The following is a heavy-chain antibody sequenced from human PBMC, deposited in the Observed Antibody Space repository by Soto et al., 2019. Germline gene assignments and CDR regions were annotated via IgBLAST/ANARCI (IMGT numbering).Heavy chain of an antibody. Sequence: ASVKVSCKASGYTFTSYAMHWVRQAPGQRLEWMGWINAGNGNTKYSQKFQGRVTITRDTSASTAYMELSSLRSEDTAVYYCATGVTIFGVVTPPWYFDYWGQGTLVTVSS. V-gene: IGHV1-3*01. J-gene: IGHJ4*02. CDR1: GYTFTSYA. D-gene: IGHD3-3*01. CDR2: INAGNGNT. CDR3: ATGVTIFGVVTPPWYFDY.